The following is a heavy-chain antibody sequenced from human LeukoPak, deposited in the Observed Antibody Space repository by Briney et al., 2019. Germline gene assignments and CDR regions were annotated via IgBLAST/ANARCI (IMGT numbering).Heavy chain of an antibody. Sequence: GRSLRLSCAASGFTFSSYGMHWVRQAPGKGLEWVAVIWYDGSNKYYADSVKGRFTISRDSSKNTLYLQMNSLRAEDTAVYYCAKQRDYSSRWYDPNLDYWGQGTLVTVSS. J-gene: IGHJ4*02. CDR1: GFTFSSYG. D-gene: IGHD6-13*01. CDR3: AKQRDYSSRWYDPNLDY. V-gene: IGHV3-33*06. CDR2: IWYDGSNK.